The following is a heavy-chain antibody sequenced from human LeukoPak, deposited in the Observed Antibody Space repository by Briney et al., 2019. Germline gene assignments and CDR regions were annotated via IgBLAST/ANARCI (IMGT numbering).Heavy chain of an antibody. CDR1: GYTFTSSD. D-gene: IGHD2-2*02. J-gene: IGHJ6*03. CDR2: MNPNSGNT. Sequence: ASVKVSCKASGYTFTSSDINWVRQATGQGLEWMGWMNPNSGNTGYAQKFQGRVTITRNTSISTAYMELSSLRSEDTAVYYCARGPKIGYCSSTSCYSSSYYYMDVWGKGTTVTVSS. V-gene: IGHV1-8*03. CDR3: ARGPKIGYCSSTSCYSSSYYYMDV.